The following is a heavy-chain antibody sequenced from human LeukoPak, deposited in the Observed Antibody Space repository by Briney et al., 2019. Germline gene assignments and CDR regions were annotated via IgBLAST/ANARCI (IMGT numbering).Heavy chain of an antibody. V-gene: IGHV1-2*06. J-gene: IGHJ4*02. CDR1: GYTFTGYS. Sequence: ASVKVSCKAFGYTFTGYSMHWVRQAPGQGLEWMGRINPNSGDTKYAQKFQGRVTMTRDTSISTAYMELSRLTSDDTAVYYCARGGTGFGELLHQYFDYWGQGTLVTVSS. CDR2: INPNSGDT. D-gene: IGHD3-10*01. CDR3: ARGGTGFGELLHQYFDY.